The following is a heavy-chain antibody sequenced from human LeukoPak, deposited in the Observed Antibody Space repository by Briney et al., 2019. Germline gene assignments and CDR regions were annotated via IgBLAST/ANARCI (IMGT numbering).Heavy chain of an antibody. CDR3: AKEGAVAGSMWFDL. D-gene: IGHD6-19*01. Sequence: PGGSLRLSCAASGFTFSNYVMGWVRQAPGKGLEWVSGVGGSGRYPHSADSVKGRFNISRDNSKNTVYVQMNSLRAEDTAVYYCAKEGAVAGSMWFDLWGQGALVTVSS. CDR2: VGGSGRYP. J-gene: IGHJ5*02. CDR1: GFTFSNYV. V-gene: IGHV3-23*01.